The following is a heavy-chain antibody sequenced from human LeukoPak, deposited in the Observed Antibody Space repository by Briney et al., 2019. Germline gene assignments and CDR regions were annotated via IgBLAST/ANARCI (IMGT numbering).Heavy chain of an antibody. Sequence: GASVKVFCKASGYTFTGYYMHWLRQAPGHRLEWMGWINPNSGGTNYAQKFQRRVNMTRDTSISTDYLELSRLRSDDTGVYYCARVEDGGFDPWGQGTLVTVSS. CDR1: GYTFTGYY. J-gene: IGHJ5*02. D-gene: IGHD3-16*01. CDR2: INPNSGGT. CDR3: ARVEDGGFDP. V-gene: IGHV1-2*02.